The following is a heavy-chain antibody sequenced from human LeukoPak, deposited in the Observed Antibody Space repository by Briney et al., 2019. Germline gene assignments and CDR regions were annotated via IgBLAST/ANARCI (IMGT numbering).Heavy chain of an antibody. V-gene: IGHV3-48*04. J-gene: IGHJ3*02. CDR3: ARALHDAFDI. CDR2: ISSSGSTM. CDR1: GFTFSSYS. Sequence: PGGSLRLSCAASGFTFSSYSMNWVRQAPGKGLEWVSYISSSGSTMLYPDSVKGRFTISRDNAKKSLYLQLNSLRAGDTAVYYCARALHDAFDIWGQGTMVSVSS.